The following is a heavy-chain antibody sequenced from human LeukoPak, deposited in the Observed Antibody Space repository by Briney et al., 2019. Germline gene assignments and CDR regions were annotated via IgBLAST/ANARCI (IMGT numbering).Heavy chain of an antibody. V-gene: IGHV1-18*01. CDR3: ARVFHPINGYGSGSYSFLGSLDP. CDR1: GYTFTSYG. J-gene: IGHJ5*02. Sequence: GASVKVSCKASGYTFTSYGISWVRQAPGQGLEWMGWISAYNGYTNYAQKLQGRVTITTDTSTSTAYMELSSLRSEDTAVYYCARVFHPINGYGSGSYSFLGSLDPWGQGTLVTVSS. D-gene: IGHD3-10*01. CDR2: ISAYNGYT.